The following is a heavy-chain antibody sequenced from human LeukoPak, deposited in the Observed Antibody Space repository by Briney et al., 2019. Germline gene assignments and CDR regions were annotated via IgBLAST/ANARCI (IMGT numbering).Heavy chain of an antibody. CDR1: GFTFSSYG. CDR3: AKDPGYCSGGSCYSLTSYFDY. CDR2: ISGSGGST. Sequence: GGTLRLSCAASGFTFSSYGMSWVRQAPGKGLEWVSAISGSGGSTYYADSVKGRFTISRDNSKNTLYLQMNSLRAEDTAVYYCAKDPGYCSGGSCYSLTSYFDYWGQGTLVTVSS. D-gene: IGHD2-15*01. V-gene: IGHV3-23*01. J-gene: IGHJ4*02.